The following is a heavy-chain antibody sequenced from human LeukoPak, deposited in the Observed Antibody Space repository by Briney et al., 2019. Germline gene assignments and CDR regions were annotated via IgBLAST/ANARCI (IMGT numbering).Heavy chain of an antibody. J-gene: IGHJ6*02. CDR3: ARLMTLVRGGLKRLPRSCGMDV. V-gene: IGHV5-51*01. D-gene: IGHD3-10*01. Sequence: GESLKISCKGSGYSFNAYYIAWVRQLPGKDLGWMGAIYPGDSDTTYSPSLQAQVTISADKSATTAYLQWNSLKASDTAIYDCARLMTLVRGGLKRLPRSCGMDVWGQGTTVTAS. CDR2: IYPGDSDT. CDR1: GYSFNAYY.